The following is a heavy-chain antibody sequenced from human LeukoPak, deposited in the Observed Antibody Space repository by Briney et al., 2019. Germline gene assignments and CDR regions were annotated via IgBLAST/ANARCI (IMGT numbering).Heavy chain of an antibody. CDR2: INHSGST. D-gene: IGHD1-14*01. J-gene: IGHJ4*02. Sequence: PSETLSLTCAVYGGSFSGYCWSWIRQPPGKGLEWIGEINHSGSTNYNPSLKSRVTISVDTSKNQFSLKLSSVTAADTAVYYCARRHNVGFDYWGQGTLVTVSS. CDR3: ARRHNVGFDY. V-gene: IGHV4-34*01. CDR1: GGSFSGYC.